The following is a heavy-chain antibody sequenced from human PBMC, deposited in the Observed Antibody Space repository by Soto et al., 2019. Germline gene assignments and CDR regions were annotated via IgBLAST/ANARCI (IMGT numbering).Heavy chain of an antibody. J-gene: IGHJ3*02. Sequence: QVQLEQSGAEVKKPGSSVKISCKASGGTLIDHGVSWLRPAPGQGLEWVGGTIPVFNTAKYAPKFKGRVTIGADNSTSIAYLELGSLRSDDTAFYSCARGVYGSGNYYTGPSAFDIWGQGTLVIVSS. V-gene: IGHV1-69*06. D-gene: IGHD3-10*01. CDR1: GGTLIDHG. CDR3: ARGVYGSGNYYTGPSAFDI. CDR2: TIPVFNTA.